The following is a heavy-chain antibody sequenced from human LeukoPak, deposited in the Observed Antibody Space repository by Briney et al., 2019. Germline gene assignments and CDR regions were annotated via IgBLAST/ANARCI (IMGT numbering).Heavy chain of an antibody. CDR2: ISSSNYI. D-gene: IGHD1-1*01. CDR3: ARGTSPFDY. CDR1: GFTFTSYT. J-gene: IGHJ4*02. Sequence: GGSLILSCAASGFTFTSYTMNWVRQAPGKGLEWVSSISSSNYIYYADSVKGRFTISRDNAKNSLYLQMNSLSAEDTAVYYCARGTSPFDYWGQGALVTVSS. V-gene: IGHV3-21*01.